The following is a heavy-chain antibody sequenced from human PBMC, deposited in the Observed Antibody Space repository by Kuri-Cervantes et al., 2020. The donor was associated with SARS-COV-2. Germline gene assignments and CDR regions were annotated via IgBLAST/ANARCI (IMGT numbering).Heavy chain of an antibody. CDR2: INHSGST. Sequence: GSLRLSCAVYGGSFSGYYWSWIRQPPGKGLEWIGEINHSGSTNYNPSLKSRVTISVDTSKNQFSLKLSSVTAADTAVYYCARQRGGFLEWLLYYDYWGQGTLVTVSS. J-gene: IGHJ4*02. CDR1: GGSFSGYY. D-gene: IGHD3-3*01. CDR3: ARQRGGFLEWLLYYDY. V-gene: IGHV4-34*01.